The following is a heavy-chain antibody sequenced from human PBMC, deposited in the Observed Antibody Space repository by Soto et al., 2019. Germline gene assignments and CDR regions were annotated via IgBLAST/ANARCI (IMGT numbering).Heavy chain of an antibody. D-gene: IGHD5-18*01. V-gene: IGHV1-69*13. CDR1: GGTFSSYA. J-gene: IGHJ3*02. CDR3: ARNERYSYGPGAFDI. Sequence: SVKVTCQASGGTFSSYAISWVRQAPGQGLEWMGGIIPIFGTANYAQKFQGRVTITADESTSTAYMELSSLRSEDTAVYYCARNERYSYGPGAFDIWGQGTMVTVSS. CDR2: IIPIFGTA.